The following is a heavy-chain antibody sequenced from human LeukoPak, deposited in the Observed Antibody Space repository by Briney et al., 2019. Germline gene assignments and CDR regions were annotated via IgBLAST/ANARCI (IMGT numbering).Heavy chain of an antibody. Sequence: SETLSLTCTVSGGSFSRYYRSCIRQPPEKGLELIGYMYDSGSTNYTPSLKSRVTISVDTSKQQFSLRLSSVTAADTAVYYCARHGGSYTFDLWGQGVLVTVSS. D-gene: IGHD1-26*01. CDR2: MYDSGST. CDR3: ARHGGSYTFDL. CDR1: GGSFSRYY. J-gene: IGHJ4*02. V-gene: IGHV4-59*01.